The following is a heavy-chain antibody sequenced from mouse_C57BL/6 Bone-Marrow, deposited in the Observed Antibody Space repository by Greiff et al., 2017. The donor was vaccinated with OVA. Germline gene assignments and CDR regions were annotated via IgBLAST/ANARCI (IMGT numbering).Heavy chain of an antibody. V-gene: IGHV1-39*01. CDR2: INPNYGTT. J-gene: IGHJ3*01. Sequence: VQLKQSGPELVKPGASVKISCKASGYSFTDYNMNWVKQSNGKSLEWIGEINPNYGTTSYNQTFKGKATLTVDQSSSTAYMQLTSLTSEDSALEDCARDVYDDYDEFAYWGQGTLVTVSA. CDR1: GYSFTDYN. D-gene: IGHD2-4*01. CDR3: ARDVYDDYDEFAY.